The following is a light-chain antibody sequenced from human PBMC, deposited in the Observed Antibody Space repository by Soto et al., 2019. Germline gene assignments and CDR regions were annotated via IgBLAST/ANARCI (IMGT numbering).Light chain of an antibody. J-gene: IGKJ4*01. CDR1: QSIYKW. CDR3: QQADSFPLT. Sequence: DIQKTKSPSSVSASIGDRVTTSCRASQSIYKWLVWYQQKPGKAPKLLIYAASSLQSGVPSRFSGSGYGTDFTLTISSLQPEDFATYYCQQADSFPLTFGGGTKVEI. V-gene: IGKV1-12*01. CDR2: AAS.